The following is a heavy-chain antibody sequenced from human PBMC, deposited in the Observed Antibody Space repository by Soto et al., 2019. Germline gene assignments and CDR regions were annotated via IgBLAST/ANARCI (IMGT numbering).Heavy chain of an antibody. CDR1: GYTFTSYD. Sequence: ASVKVSCKASGYTFTSYDINWVRQATGQRLEWMGWMNPNSGNTGYAQKFQGRVTMTRNTSISTAYMELSSLRSEDTAVYYCARDSISWYPSDYWGQGTLVTVSS. J-gene: IGHJ4*02. CDR2: MNPNSGNT. CDR3: ARDSISWYPSDY. V-gene: IGHV1-8*02. D-gene: IGHD6-13*01.